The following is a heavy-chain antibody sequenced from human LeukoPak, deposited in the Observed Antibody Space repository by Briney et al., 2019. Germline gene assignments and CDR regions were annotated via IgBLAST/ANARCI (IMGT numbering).Heavy chain of an antibody. Sequence: GGSPRLSCAASGFTFSSYGMSWVRQAPGKGLEWVSGIRADAVTTYYADSVKGRFIISRDNSKNTVYLQMNSLSAEDAAVYYCVKDDGWVQYANWGQGTLVTVSS. CDR2: IRADAVTT. V-gene: IGHV3-23*01. CDR1: GFTFSSYG. CDR3: VKDDGWVQYAN. D-gene: IGHD5-24*01. J-gene: IGHJ4*02.